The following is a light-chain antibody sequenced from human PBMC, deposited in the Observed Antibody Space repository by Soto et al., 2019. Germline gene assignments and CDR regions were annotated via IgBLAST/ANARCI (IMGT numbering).Light chain of an antibody. CDR3: QQYDTYSS. CDR2: KAS. Sequence: DILMTQSPSTLSASVGDRVTITCRASQSISPWLAWYQQKPGKAPNLLIYKASTLTTGVPSRFSGSGSGTEFTLTISSLQPDDFATYYCQQYDTYSSFGQGTKVEIK. CDR1: QSISPW. J-gene: IGKJ1*01. V-gene: IGKV1-5*03.